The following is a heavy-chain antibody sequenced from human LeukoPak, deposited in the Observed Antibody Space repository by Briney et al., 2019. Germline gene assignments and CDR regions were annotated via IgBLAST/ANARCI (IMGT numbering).Heavy chain of an antibody. CDR2: TSTSGGST. CDR3: ATARGGY. CDR1: AFTFSSYA. V-gene: IGHV3-23*01. Sequence: GGSLRLSCAASAFTFSSYAMSWVRQAPGKGLEWVSGTSTSGGSTYYADSVKGRFTISRDNSKNTLSLQMPSLRAEDTAVYYCATARGGYWGQGTLVIVSS. D-gene: IGHD2-15*01. J-gene: IGHJ4*02.